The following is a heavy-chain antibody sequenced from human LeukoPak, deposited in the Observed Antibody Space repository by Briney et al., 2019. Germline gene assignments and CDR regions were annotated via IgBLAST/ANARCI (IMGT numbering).Heavy chain of an antibody. Sequence: SETLSLTCAVSGGSISSGGYSWSWLRQPPGKGLEWIGYIYHSGSTYYNPSLKSRVTISVDRSKNQFSLKLSSVTAADTAVYYCARENSSGAVVDYWGQGTLVTVSS. CDR2: IYHSGST. V-gene: IGHV4-30-2*01. CDR3: ARENSSGAVVDY. D-gene: IGHD6-19*01. CDR1: GGSISSGGYS. J-gene: IGHJ4*02.